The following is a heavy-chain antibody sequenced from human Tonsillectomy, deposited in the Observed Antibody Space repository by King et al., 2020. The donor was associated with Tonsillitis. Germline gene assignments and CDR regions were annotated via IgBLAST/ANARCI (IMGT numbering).Heavy chain of an antibody. CDR2: IYYSGST. CDR1: GGSISSSSYY. V-gene: IGHV4-39*07. Sequence: LQLQESGPGLVKPSETLSLTCTVSGGSISSSSYYWGWIRQPPGKGLEWIGSIYYSGSTYYNPSLKSRVTISVDTSKNQFSLRLSSVTAADTAVYYCARRVIPPYYDSSGYYFDYWGQGTLVTVSS. J-gene: IGHJ4*02. D-gene: IGHD3-22*01. CDR3: ARRVIPPYYDSSGYYFDY.